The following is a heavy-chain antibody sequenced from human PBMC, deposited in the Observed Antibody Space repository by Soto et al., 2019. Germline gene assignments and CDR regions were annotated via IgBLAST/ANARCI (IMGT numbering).Heavy chain of an antibody. D-gene: IGHD3-3*01. Sequence: GSLRLSCAASGFTFSSYGMHWVRQAPGKGLEWVAVISYDGSNKYYADSVKGRFTISRDNSKNTLYLQMNSLRAEDTAVYYCAKDLGPDYDFWSGYPPGPFDYWGQGTLVTVSS. J-gene: IGHJ4*02. V-gene: IGHV3-30*18. CDR3: AKDLGPDYDFWSGYPPGPFDY. CDR2: ISYDGSNK. CDR1: GFTFSSYG.